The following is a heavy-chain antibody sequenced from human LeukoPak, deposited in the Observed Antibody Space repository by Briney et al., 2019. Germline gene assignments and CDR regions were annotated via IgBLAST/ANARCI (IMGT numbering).Heavy chain of an antibody. Sequence: ASVKVSCKASGYTFTSYYMHWVRQAPGQWLEWMGIINPSGGSTSYAQKFQGRVTMTRDTSTSTVYMELSSLRSEDTAVYYCARDYADSSGYYSLDYWGQGTLVTVSS. CDR1: GYTFTSYY. V-gene: IGHV1-46*01. CDR2: INPSGGST. CDR3: ARDYADSSGYYSLDY. D-gene: IGHD3-22*01. J-gene: IGHJ4*02.